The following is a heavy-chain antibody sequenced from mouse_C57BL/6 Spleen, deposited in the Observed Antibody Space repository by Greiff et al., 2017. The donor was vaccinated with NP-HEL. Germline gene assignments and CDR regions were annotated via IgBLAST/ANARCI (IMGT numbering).Heavy chain of an antibody. Sequence: VQLQQPGAELVMPGASVKLPCKASGYTFTSYWMHWVKQRPGQGLEWIGEIDPSDSSTNYNQKFKGKSTLTVDQSSSTAYMQLSSLTSEDSAVYYCARRGYGSSFDYWGQGTTLTVSS. CDR3: ARRGYGSSFDY. CDR1: GYTFTSYW. D-gene: IGHD1-1*01. V-gene: IGHV1-69*01. J-gene: IGHJ2*01. CDR2: IDPSDSST.